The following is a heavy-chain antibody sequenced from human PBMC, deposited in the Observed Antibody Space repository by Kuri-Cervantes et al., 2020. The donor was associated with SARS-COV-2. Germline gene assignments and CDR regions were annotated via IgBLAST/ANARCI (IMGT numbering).Heavy chain of an antibody. CDR3: ARDLEFSEWLLPSLLDY. Sequence: ASVKVSCKASGYTFTSYGITWVRQAPGQGLEWMGWISAYNRNTHYAQKLQGRVTMTTDTSTSTAYMELRSLRSDDTAVYYCARDLEFSEWLLPSLLDYWGQGTLVTVSS. V-gene: IGHV1-18*01. CDR1: GYTFTSYG. J-gene: IGHJ4*02. CDR2: ISAYNRNT. D-gene: IGHD3-3*01.